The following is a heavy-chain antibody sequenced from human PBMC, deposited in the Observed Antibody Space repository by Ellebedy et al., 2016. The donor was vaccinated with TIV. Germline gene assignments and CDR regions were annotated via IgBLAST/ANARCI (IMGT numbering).Heavy chain of an antibody. V-gene: IGHV3-21*03. CDR1: SFTFSSYS. D-gene: IGHD2-2*02. CDR2: ISSSSSSI. CDR3: ARDDNSRTSCYSHQCYYGMGV. Sequence: PGGSLRLSCAASSFTFSSYSMNWVRQAPGKGLEWVSFISSSSSSIYYADSVKGRFTIARDNAKNSLHLQMNSLRVEDPAVYYCARDDNSRTSCYSHQCYYGMGVWGQGTTVTVSS. J-gene: IGHJ6*02.